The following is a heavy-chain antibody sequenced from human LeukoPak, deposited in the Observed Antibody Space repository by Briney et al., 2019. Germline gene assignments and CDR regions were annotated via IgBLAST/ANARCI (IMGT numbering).Heavy chain of an antibody. Sequence: PSETLSLTCTVSGDSISSSSYYWGWIRQPPGKGLEWIGSIYYSGSTYYNPSLKGRVTISIDTSKNQFSLKLSSVTAADTAVYYCARGTGIAVAGNDITEDKNWFDPWGQGTLVTVSS. V-gene: IGHV4-39*07. J-gene: IGHJ5*02. D-gene: IGHD6-19*01. CDR1: GDSISSSSYY. CDR2: IYYSGST. CDR3: ARGTGIAVAGNDITEDKNWFDP.